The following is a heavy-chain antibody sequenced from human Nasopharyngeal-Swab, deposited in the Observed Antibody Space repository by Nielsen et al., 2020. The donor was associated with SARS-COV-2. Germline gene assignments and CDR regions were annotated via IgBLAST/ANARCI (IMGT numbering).Heavy chain of an antibody. D-gene: IGHD2-21*01. CDR2: IDWDDDK. V-gene: IGHV2-70*11. Sequence: SGPTLVKPTQTLTLTCTFSGFSLSTSGICVSWIRQPPGKALEWLARIDWDDDKYYSTPLKTRLTISKDTSKNQVVLTMTNMDPVDTATYYCARTIYGFFDYWGQGTLVTVSS. J-gene: IGHJ4*02. CDR3: ARTIYGFFDY. CDR1: GFSLSTSGIC.